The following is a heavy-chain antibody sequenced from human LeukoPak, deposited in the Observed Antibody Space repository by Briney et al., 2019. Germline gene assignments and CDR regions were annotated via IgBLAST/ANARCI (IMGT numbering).Heavy chain of an antibody. D-gene: IGHD5-18*01. V-gene: IGHV1-69*01. J-gene: IGHJ4*02. Sequence: SVKVSCKASGGTSSSYAISWVRQAPGQGLEWMGGIIPIFGTANYAQKFQGRVTITADESTSTAYMELSSLRSEDTAVYYCARAHPVDTAMVRGRRYYFDYWGQGTLVTVSS. CDR3: ARAHPVDTAMVRGRRYYFDY. CDR1: GGTSSSYA. CDR2: IIPIFGTA.